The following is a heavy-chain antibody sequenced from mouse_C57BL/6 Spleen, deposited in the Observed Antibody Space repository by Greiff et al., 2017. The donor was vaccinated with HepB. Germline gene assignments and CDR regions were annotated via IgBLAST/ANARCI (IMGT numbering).Heavy chain of an antibody. CDR1: GYTFTDYY. J-gene: IGHJ4*01. V-gene: IGHV1-26*01. CDR2: ISPNNGGT. CDR3: ARSRLYYAMDY. Sequence: VQLQQSGPELVKPGASVKLSCTASGYTFTDYYMNWVKQTHGKSLEWIGDISPNNGGTSYNQKFKGKATLTVDKSSSTAYMELRSLTSEDSAVYYCARSRLYYAMDYWGQGTSVTVSS.